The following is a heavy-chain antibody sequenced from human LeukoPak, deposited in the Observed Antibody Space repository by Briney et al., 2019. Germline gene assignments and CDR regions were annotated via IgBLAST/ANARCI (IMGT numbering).Heavy chain of an antibody. D-gene: IGHD3-16*01. CDR1: GGSISSYY. J-gene: IGHJ4*02. Sequence: SETLSLACTVSGGSISSYYWSWIRQPPGKGLEWIGYIYYSGSTNYNPSLKGRVTISVDTSKNQFSLKLSSVTAADTAVYYCARMSMLRLVTPLDYWGQGTLVTVSS. CDR2: IYYSGST. V-gene: IGHV4-59*01. CDR3: ARMSMLRLVTPLDY.